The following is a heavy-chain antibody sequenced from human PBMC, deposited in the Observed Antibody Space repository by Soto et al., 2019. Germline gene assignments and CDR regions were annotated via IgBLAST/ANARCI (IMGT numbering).Heavy chain of an antibody. Sequence: ASVKVSCKASGYTFTGYYMHWVRQAPGQGLEWMGGIIPIFGTANYAQKFQGRVTITADESTSAAYMELSSLRSEDTAVYYCARVKGATDYYYGMDVWGQGTTVTVSS. CDR1: GYTFTGYY. V-gene: IGHV1-69*13. D-gene: IGHD1-26*01. CDR2: IIPIFGTA. CDR3: ARVKGATDYYYGMDV. J-gene: IGHJ6*02.